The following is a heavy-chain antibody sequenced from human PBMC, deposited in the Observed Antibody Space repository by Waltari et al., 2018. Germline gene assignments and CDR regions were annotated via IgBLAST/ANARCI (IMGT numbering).Heavy chain of an antibody. D-gene: IGHD1-20*01. CDR2: IRSKANRYAT. CDR3: TSITGTDWQDY. Sequence: EVQLVESGGGLVQPGGSLKLSCAASGFTFSGSAMHWVRQASGKGLEWVGRIRSKANRYATAYAASVKGRFTISRDDSKNTAYLQMNSLKTEDTAVYYCTSITGTDWQDYWGQGTLVTVSS. J-gene: IGHJ4*02. CDR1: GFTFSGSA. V-gene: IGHV3-73*01.